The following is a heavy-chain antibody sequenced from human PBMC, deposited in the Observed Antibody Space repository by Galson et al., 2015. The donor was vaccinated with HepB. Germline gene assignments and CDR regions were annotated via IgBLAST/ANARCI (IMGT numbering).Heavy chain of an antibody. Sequence: SLRLSCAASGFTFSSYGMHWVRQAPGKGLEWVVVIWYDGSNKYYADSVKGRFTISRDNSKNTLYLQMNSLRAEDTAVYYCAREGNETLSGYSALDYWGQGTLVTVSS. CDR3: AREGNETLSGYSALDY. D-gene: IGHD3-9*01. CDR1: GFTFSSYG. J-gene: IGHJ4*02. V-gene: IGHV3-33*01. CDR2: IWYDGSNK.